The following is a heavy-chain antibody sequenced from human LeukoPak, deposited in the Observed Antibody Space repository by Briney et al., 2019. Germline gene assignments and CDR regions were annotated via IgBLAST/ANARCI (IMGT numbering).Heavy chain of an antibody. Sequence: GGSLRLSCAASGFTFSSYGMHWVRQAPGKGLEWVAVIWYDGSNKYYADSVKGRFAISRDNSKNTLYLQMNSLRAEDTAVYYCARDPTPAYSSSWYVPSYSGSYAVDDYWGQGTLVTVSS. CDR3: ARDPTPAYSSSWYVPSYSGSYAVDDY. J-gene: IGHJ4*02. D-gene: IGHD6-13*01. CDR1: GFTFSSYG. V-gene: IGHV3-33*01. CDR2: IWYDGSNK.